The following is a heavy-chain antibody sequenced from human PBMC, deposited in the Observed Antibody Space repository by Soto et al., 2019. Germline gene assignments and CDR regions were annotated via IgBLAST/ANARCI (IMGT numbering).Heavy chain of an antibody. J-gene: IGHJ4*02. V-gene: IGHV3-30-3*01. D-gene: IGHD2-2*01. CDR3: ARDTCSTTSCYSPFDF. CDR2: MSYDGSSS. CDR1: GFTFSNYA. Sequence: VGSLRLSCAASGFTFSNYAMHWVRQAPDKGLGWVALMSYDGSSSHYADSVKGRFTVSRDNSKNTLYLQMSSLRAEDTAVYYCARDTCSTTSCYSPFDFWGQGTLVTVSS.